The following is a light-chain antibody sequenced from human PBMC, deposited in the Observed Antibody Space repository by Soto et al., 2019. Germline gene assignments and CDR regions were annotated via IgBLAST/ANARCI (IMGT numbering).Light chain of an antibody. CDR3: SSYAGNNNLL. CDR2: EVS. J-gene: IGLJ3*02. V-gene: IGLV2-8*01. CDR1: SSDVGAYNY. Sequence: QSALTQPPSASGSPGQSVTISCTGTSSDVGAYNYVSWYQQHPGKAPKLIIYEVSERPSGVPDRFSGSKSGNTASLSVSGLQAEDEADYYCSSYAGNNNLLFGGGTKVTVL.